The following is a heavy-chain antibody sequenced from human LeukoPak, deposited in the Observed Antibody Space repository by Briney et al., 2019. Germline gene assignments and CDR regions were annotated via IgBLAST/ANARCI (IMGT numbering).Heavy chain of an antibody. CDR2: INTNTGKP. CDR3: ARSRRVVVPSTLNSADDYYYYMDV. CDR1: GYTLTSYG. D-gene: IGHD2-15*01. Sequence: ASVRVSRKASGYTLTSYGISWVRQAPGQGLECLGGINTNTGKPTYGQGFSGGFVFSFDTSVSTAYLEISSLKAEDTAIYYCARSRRVVVPSTLNSADDYYYYMDVWGKGTTVTVSS. J-gene: IGHJ6*03. V-gene: IGHV7-4-1*02.